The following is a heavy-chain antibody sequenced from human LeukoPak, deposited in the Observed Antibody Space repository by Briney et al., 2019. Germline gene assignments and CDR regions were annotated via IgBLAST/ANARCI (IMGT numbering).Heavy chain of an antibody. Sequence: SETLSLTCAVSGPSISPYYWSWIRQPPGKGLEWIGYIYYSGSTNYNPSLKSRVTISVDTSENQFSLILRSVTAADTAVYYCAREVGDSDSDNWFDPWGQGTLVTVSS. J-gene: IGHJ5*02. V-gene: IGHV4-59*01. D-gene: IGHD2-21*02. CDR2: IYYSGST. CDR1: GPSISPYY. CDR3: AREVGDSDSDNWFDP.